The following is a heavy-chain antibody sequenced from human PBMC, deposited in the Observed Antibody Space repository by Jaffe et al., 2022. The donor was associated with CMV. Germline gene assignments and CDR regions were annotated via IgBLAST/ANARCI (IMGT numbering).Heavy chain of an antibody. J-gene: IGHJ3*02. CDR2: IWYDGSNK. CDR1: GFTFSSYG. V-gene: IGHV3-33*08. CDR3: ARDFRGPRSGIWGRPGYCSGGSCYPPTPQNTHNAFDI. Sequence: QVQLVESGGGVVQPGRSLRLSCAASGFTFSSYGMHWVRQAPGKGLEWVAVIWYDGSNKYYADSVKGRFTISRDNSKNTLYLQMNSLRAEDTAVYYCARDFRGPRSGIWGRPGYCSGGSCYPPTPQNTHNAFDIWGQGTMVTVSS. D-gene: IGHD2-15*01.